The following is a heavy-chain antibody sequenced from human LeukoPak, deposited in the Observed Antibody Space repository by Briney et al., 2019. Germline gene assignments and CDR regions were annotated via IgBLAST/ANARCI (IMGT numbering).Heavy chain of an antibody. Sequence: SSVKVSCKAPGGTFSSYAMSWVRQAPGQGLEWMGRIIPIFGTANYAQKFQGRVTITTDESTSTAYMELSSLRSEDTAVYYCASFADFLDYWGQGTLVTVSS. CDR1: GGTFSSYA. CDR2: IIPIFGTA. CDR3: ASFADFLDY. J-gene: IGHJ4*02. V-gene: IGHV1-69*05. D-gene: IGHD3-3*01.